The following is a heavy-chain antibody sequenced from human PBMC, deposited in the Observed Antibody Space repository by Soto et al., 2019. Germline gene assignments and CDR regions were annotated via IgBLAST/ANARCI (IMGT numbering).Heavy chain of an antibody. Sequence: EVQLVESGGGLVKPGGSLRLSCAPSGFTFSRAWMSWVRQAPGKGLEWLGRIKSTTDGGTIDYAAPVKGRFTISRDDSQNTLYLQMNSMTVEDTAVYYCSIHRYNVGPSAVVPYYYMDVWGKGTTVTVSS. D-gene: IGHD3-22*01. J-gene: IGHJ6*03. V-gene: IGHV3-15*01. CDR1: GFTFSRAW. CDR2: IKSTTDGGTI. CDR3: SIHRYNVGPSAVVPYYYMDV.